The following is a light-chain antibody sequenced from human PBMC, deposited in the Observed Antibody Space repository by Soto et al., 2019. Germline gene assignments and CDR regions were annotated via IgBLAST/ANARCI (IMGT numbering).Light chain of an antibody. CDR3: QQSYSTPPTT. J-gene: IGKJ2*01. V-gene: IGKV1-39*01. Sequence: DIQMTQSPSSLSASVGDRVTITCRASQSISSYLNWYQQKPGKAPKLLIYAASSLQGGVPSRFTGSRAGTDFALPISSLQPEDFDTYYSQQSYSTPPTTLGQGTKLEIK. CDR2: AAS. CDR1: QSISSY.